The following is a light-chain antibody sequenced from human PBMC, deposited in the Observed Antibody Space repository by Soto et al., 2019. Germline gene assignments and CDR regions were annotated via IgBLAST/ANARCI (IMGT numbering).Light chain of an antibody. CDR3: QQASSFPPT. Sequence: DIQMTQSPASLSASVGYRFRGTWHASQAISSWLAWYQQKPGTAPKLLIFAASSLQTGVPSRFSVSGSGPEFTLTISSLQPEDFATYYSQQASSFPPTFGQGTRLEIK. CDR2: AAS. J-gene: IGKJ5*01. CDR1: QAISSW. V-gene: IGKV1D-12*01.